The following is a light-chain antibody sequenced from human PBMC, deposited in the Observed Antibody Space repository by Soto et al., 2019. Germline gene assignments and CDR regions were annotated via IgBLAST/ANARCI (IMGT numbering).Light chain of an antibody. V-gene: IGKV3-20*01. J-gene: IGKJ3*01. CDR3: QQYGNSPVT. CDR2: GAS. CDR1: QSVSSSY. Sequence: EIVLTQSPGTLSLSPGERATLSCRASQSVSSSYLAWYQQKPGQAPRLLIYGASSRATGIPDRFSGNGSGTDFTLTISRLEPEDFAVYYCQQYGNSPVTFGPGTKVDIK.